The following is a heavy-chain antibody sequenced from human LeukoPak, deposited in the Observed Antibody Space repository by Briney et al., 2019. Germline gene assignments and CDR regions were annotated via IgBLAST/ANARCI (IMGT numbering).Heavy chain of an antibody. Sequence: GGSLRLSCAASGFTFSDHYMDWVRQAPGKGLEWVGRTRDKANSYTTEYAASVKGRFTISRDASKTSLYLQMNSPKTEDTAVYYCARGDGYDRRSFDYWGQGTLVTVSS. D-gene: IGHD5-12*01. CDR3: ARGDGYDRRSFDY. CDR1: GFTFSDHY. J-gene: IGHJ4*02. CDR2: TRDKANSYTT. V-gene: IGHV3-72*01.